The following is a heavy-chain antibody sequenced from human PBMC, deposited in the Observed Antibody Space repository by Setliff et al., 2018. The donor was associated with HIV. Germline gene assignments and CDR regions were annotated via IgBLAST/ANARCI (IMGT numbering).Heavy chain of an antibody. J-gene: IGHJ3*02. CDR1: GVSISSYY. D-gene: IGHD4-4*01. CDR3: ARTVPHSAAQDAFDI. CDR2: IYYSGST. Sequence: SETLSLTCTVSGVSISSYYWSWIRQPPGKGLEWIGYIYYSGSTNYNPSLKSRVTISVDTSKNQFSLKLSSVTAEDTGVYYCARTVPHSAAQDAFDIWGQGTVVTVSS. V-gene: IGHV4-59*08.